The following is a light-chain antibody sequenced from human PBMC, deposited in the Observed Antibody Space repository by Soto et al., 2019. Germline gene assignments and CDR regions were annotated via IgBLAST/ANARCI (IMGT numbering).Light chain of an antibody. Sequence: DIQMTQSPASLSVSVGDRVTITCRASQSINNYLNWYLQRPGQAPKLLIRSASTLQRGVPSRFRGNGSRTEFTLTIADLQPDDFGTDYCQQSLTMPITFGHGTRLDIK. V-gene: IGKV1-39*01. J-gene: IGKJ5*01. CDR1: QSINNY. CDR2: SAS. CDR3: QQSLTMPIT.